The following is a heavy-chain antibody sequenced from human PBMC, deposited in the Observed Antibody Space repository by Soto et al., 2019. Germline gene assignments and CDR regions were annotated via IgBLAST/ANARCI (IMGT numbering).Heavy chain of an antibody. J-gene: IGHJ6*02. V-gene: IGHV3-7*03. CDR3: ARDHLILPAHDFFYGSDV. Sequence: GGSLRLSCEVSGFTFSMYSMSWVRQIPGKGLEWVAKIPQDGVDGHYADSVKGRFTISRENGKNSLYLQLNNLRAEDTAVYYCARDHLILPAHDFFYGSDVWGRGATVTVSS. CDR2: IPQDGVDG. CDR1: GFTFSMYS. D-gene: IGHD2-21*02.